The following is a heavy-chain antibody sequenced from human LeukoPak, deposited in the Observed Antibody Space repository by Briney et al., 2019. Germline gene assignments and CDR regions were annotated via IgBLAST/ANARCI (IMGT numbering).Heavy chain of an antibody. Sequence: SETLSLTCTVSGDSISTSNSYWGWIRQPPGKGLAWIGRIYYSGSTYYNPSLKSRVTISVDTSKNQFSLKLSSVTAADTAVYYCARVGYTYGDPGYYYYYMDVWGKGTTVTISS. V-gene: IGHV4-39*07. D-gene: IGHD5-18*01. CDR3: ARVGYTYGDPGYYYYYMDV. CDR1: GDSISTSNSY. CDR2: IYYSGST. J-gene: IGHJ6*03.